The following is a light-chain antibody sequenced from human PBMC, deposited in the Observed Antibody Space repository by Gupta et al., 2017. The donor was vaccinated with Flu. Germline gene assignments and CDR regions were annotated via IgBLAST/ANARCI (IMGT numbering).Light chain of an antibody. CDR3: QQYDTSPPAYS. J-gene: IGKJ2*03. CDR2: GAS. Sequence: EIVLTQSPGTLSLSPGERATLSCRASQSVSSSSLAWYQQKPGQAPRLLIYGASSRATGIPDRFSGSGSGTDFTLTITRLEPEDFAVYYCQQYDTSPPAYSFGQGTKLEIK. V-gene: IGKV3-20*01. CDR1: QSVSSSS.